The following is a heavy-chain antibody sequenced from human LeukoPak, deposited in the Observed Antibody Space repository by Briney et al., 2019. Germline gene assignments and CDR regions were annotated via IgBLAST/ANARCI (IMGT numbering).Heavy chain of an antibody. CDR3: ARRSNYPYYYGMDV. D-gene: IGHD4-11*01. CDR1: GGTFSSYA. Sequence: ASVKVSCKASGGTFSSYAISWVRQAPGQGLEWMGGIIPISGTANYAQKFQGRVTITADESTSTAYMELSSLRSEDTAVYYCARRSNYPYYYGMDVWGQGTTVTVSS. V-gene: IGHV1-69*13. CDR2: IIPISGTA. J-gene: IGHJ6*02.